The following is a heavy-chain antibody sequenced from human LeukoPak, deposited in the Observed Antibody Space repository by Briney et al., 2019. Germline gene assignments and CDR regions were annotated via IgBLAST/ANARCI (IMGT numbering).Heavy chain of an antibody. CDR2: ISGSGAGT. CDR3: AKDPNYDFWSGHDY. Sequence: GGTLRLSCAASGFTFSHYGMTWVRQAPGKGLEWVSAISGSGAGTYYADSVKGRFTISRDNSKNTLYLHMNSLRAEDTAVYYCAKDPNYDFWSGHDYWGQGSLVTVSS. J-gene: IGHJ4*02. V-gene: IGHV3-23*01. CDR1: GFTFSHYG. D-gene: IGHD3-3*01.